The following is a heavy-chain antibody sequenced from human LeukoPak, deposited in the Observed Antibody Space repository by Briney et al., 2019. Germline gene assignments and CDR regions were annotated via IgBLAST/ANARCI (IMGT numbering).Heavy chain of an antibody. CDR3: ARDENGYVWGSFRA. Sequence: SETLSLTCTVSGGSISSGSYYWSWIRQSAGKGLEWIGRIYTSGSTNYNPSLKSRVTISLDTSKNQFSLKLSSVTAADTAVYYCARDENGYVWGSFRAWGQGTLVTVSS. V-gene: IGHV4-61*02. CDR1: GGSISSGSYY. J-gene: IGHJ5*02. D-gene: IGHD3-16*02. CDR2: IYTSGST.